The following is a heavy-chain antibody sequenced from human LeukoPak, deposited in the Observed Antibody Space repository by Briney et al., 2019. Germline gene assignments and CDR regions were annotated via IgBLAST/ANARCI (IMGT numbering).Heavy chain of an antibody. CDR3: ASSGWLGSDY. V-gene: IGHV4-34*01. CDR1: GGSFRGYY. D-gene: IGHD6-19*01. Sequence: PSETLSLTCAVYGGSFRGYYWSWIRQPPGKGLEWSGEINHSGSTNYNPSLKSRVTISVDTSRNQFSLKLSSVTAADTAVYYCASSGWLGSDYWGQGTLVTVSS. CDR2: INHSGST. J-gene: IGHJ4*02.